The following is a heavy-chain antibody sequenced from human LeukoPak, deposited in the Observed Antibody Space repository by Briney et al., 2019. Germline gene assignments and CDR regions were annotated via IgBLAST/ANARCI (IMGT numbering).Heavy chain of an antibody. V-gene: IGHV4-59*01. D-gene: IGHD3-22*01. Sequence: PSEALSLTCTVSGGSISSYYWSWIRQPPGKGLEWIGYIYYSGSTNYNPSLKSRVTISVDTSKNQFSLKLSSVTAADTAVYYCARVDYYDSSGYNYWDYYYYYMDVWGKGTTVTISS. CDR2: IYYSGST. CDR1: GGSISSYY. CDR3: ARVDYYDSSGYNYWDYYYYYMDV. J-gene: IGHJ6*03.